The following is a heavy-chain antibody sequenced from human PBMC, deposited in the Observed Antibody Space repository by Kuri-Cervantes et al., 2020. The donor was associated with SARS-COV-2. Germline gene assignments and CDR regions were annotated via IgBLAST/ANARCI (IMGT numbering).Heavy chain of an antibody. V-gene: IGHV4-34*01. CDR3: ARGDGAYSSSSPFDY. J-gene: IGHJ4*02. Sequence: SETLSLTCAVYGGSFSGYYWSWIRQPPGKGLEWIGEINHSGSTNYNTSLKSRVTISVDTSKNQFSLKLSSVTAADTAVYYCARGDGAYSSSSPFDYWGQGTLVTVSS. D-gene: IGHD6-6*01. CDR2: INHSGST. CDR1: GGSFSGYY.